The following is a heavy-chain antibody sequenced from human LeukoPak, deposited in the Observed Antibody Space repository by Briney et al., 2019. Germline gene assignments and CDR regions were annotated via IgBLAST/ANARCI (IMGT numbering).Heavy chain of an antibody. D-gene: IGHD6-19*01. CDR3: ARELDSSGWYNLDY. CDR2: IYTSGST. V-gene: IGHV4-61*02. Sequence: SQTLSLTCTVSGGSISSGSYYWSWIRQPAGKGLEWIGRIYTSGSTNYNPSLKSRVTISVDTSKNQFSLKLSSVTAADTAVYYCARELDSSGWYNLDYWGQGTLVTVSS. CDR1: GGSISSGSYY. J-gene: IGHJ4*02.